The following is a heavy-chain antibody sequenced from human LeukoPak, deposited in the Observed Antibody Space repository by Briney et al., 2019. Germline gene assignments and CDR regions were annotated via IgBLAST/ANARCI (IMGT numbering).Heavy chain of an antibody. Sequence: PGGSLRLSCTTSGFTFGDYGMSWVRQAPGKGLEWVGFIRSKAYGGTTENAASVKGRFTISSDDSKSIAYLQMNSLKTEDTAVYYCTGSFGELTFFDYWGLGTLVTVSS. V-gene: IGHV3-49*04. CDR1: GFTFGDYG. CDR3: TGSFGELTFFDY. J-gene: IGHJ4*02. D-gene: IGHD3-10*01. CDR2: IRSKAYGGTT.